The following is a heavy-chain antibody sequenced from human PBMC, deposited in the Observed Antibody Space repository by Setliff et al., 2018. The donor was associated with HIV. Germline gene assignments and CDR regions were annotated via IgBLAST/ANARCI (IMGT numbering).Heavy chain of an antibody. Sequence: PGGSLRLSCAAFGFTFSSYGMSWVRQAPGKGLEWVSTISGRGGRTYYADSVKGRFTISRDSSKNTLYLQRNSLRAEDTAVYYCAKDVYVAKYYYGSSGYSGSYYFDYWGQGTLVTVSS. V-gene: IGHV3-23*01. J-gene: IGHJ4*02. D-gene: IGHD3-22*01. CDR2: ISGRGGRT. CDR3: AKDVYVAKYYYGSSGYSGSYYFDY. CDR1: GFTFSSYG.